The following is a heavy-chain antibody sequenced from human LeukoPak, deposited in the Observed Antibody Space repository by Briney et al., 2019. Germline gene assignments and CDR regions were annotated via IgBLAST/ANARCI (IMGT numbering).Heavy chain of an antibody. CDR3: ARVGPYYYYYYMDV. V-gene: IGHV4-59*12. CDR1: GGSISSYY. Sequence: SEALSLTCTVSGGSISSYYWGWIRQPPGKGLEWIGYIYYSGSTNYNPSFKSRVTMSVDTSKNQFSLKLSSVTAADTAVYYCARVGPYYYYYYMDVWGKGTTVTVSS. CDR2: IYYSGST. J-gene: IGHJ6*03.